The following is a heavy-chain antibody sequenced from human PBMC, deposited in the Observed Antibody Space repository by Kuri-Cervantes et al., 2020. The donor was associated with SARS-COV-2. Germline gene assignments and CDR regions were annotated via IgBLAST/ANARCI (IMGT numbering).Heavy chain of an antibody. CDR2: ISGSGGST. CDR3: AKDLRLLRFGELLGFDP. Sequence: GESLKISCAASGFTFSSYAMSWVRQAPGKGLEWVSAISGSGGSTYYADSVKGRFTISRDNSKNTLYLQMNSLRAEDTAVYYCAKDLRLLRFGELLGFDPWGQGTLVTVSS. CDR1: GFTFSSYA. D-gene: IGHD3-10*01. V-gene: IGHV3-23*01. J-gene: IGHJ5*02.